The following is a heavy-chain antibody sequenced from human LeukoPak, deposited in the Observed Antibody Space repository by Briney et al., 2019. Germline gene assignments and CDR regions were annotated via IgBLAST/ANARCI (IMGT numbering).Heavy chain of an antibody. Sequence: PSETLSLTWAVYGGSFSGYYWSWIRQPPGKGLEWIGEINHSGSTNYNPSLKSRVTISVDTSKNQSSLKLSSVTAADTAVYYCARGHSSSWYSLYYFDYWGQGTLVTVSS. CDR1: GGSFSGYY. CDR3: ARGHSSSWYSLYYFDY. CDR2: INHSGST. D-gene: IGHD6-13*01. V-gene: IGHV4-34*01. J-gene: IGHJ4*02.